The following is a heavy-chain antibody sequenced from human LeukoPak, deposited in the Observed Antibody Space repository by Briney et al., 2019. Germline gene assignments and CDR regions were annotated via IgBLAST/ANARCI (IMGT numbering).Heavy chain of an antibody. D-gene: IGHD1-26*01. V-gene: IGHV3-48*01. CDR1: GFTFSSYS. CDR2: ISSSSSTI. J-gene: IGHJ4*02. Sequence: AGGSLRLSCAASGFTFSSYSMNWVRQAPGKGRGWVSYISSSSSTIYYADSVKGRFTISRDKAKNSLYLQMNSLRAEDTAVYYCAGDSGSYSGSYWGRGTLVTVSS. CDR3: AGDSGSYSGSY.